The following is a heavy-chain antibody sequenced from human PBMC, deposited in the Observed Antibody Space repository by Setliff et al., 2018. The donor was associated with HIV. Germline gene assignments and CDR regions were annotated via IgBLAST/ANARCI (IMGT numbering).Heavy chain of an antibody. Sequence: GGSLRLSCAASGFTFGSYPMTWLRRAPGRGLEWVANIKQDGSDMHYIESVKGRFTIFRDNAKNSVFLQMNSLRAEDTGVYYCATQTGFYNSHWYDYWGQGTMVTVSS. CDR3: ATQTGFYNSHWYDY. D-gene: IGHD6-13*01. CDR1: GFTFGSYP. CDR2: IKQDGSDM. J-gene: IGHJ4*02. V-gene: IGHV3-7*01.